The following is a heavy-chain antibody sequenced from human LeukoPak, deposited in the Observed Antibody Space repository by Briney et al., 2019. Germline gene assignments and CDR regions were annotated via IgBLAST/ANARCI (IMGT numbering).Heavy chain of an antibody. Sequence: GSSVKVSCKASGGTFSSYAISWVRQAPGQGLEWMGRIIPIFGTANYAQKFQGRVTITTDESTSTAYMELSSLRSGDTAVYYCARGEVADDYYYYYYMDVWGKGTTVTVSS. V-gene: IGHV1-69*05. CDR3: ARGEVADDYYYYYYMDV. D-gene: IGHD6-13*01. CDR1: GGTFSSYA. J-gene: IGHJ6*03. CDR2: IIPIFGTA.